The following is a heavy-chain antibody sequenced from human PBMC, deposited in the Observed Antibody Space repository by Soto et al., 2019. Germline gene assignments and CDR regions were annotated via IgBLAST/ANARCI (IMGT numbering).Heavy chain of an antibody. V-gene: IGHV4-30-2*01. J-gene: IGHJ4*02. D-gene: IGHD6-13*01. CDR2: IYHSGTS. CDR1: GDSISSGGFS. CDR3: ARGLRSWTYYFDY. Sequence: PSETLSLTCAVSGDSISSGGFSWSWIRQPPGKGLEWIGYIYHSGTSFYNPSLKSRVTISVDGSKNQFSLKLSSVTAADTAVYYCARGLRSWTYYFDYWGQGIQVTVSS.